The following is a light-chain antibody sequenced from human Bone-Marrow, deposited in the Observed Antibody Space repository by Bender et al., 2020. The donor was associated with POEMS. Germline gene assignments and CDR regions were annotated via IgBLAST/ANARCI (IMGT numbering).Light chain of an antibody. CDR3: SSYTVGYSHSYV. CDR2: EVN. Sequence: QSALTQPPSVSGSPGQAVTISCAGTGSDIGGYNYVSWYQQHPGKAPKVMIIEVNNRPSGVSDRFSGSKSGNTASLTISGLEAEDEADYYCSSYTVGYSHSYVFGTGTKVTVL. CDR1: GSDIGGYNY. V-gene: IGLV2-11*01. J-gene: IGLJ1*01.